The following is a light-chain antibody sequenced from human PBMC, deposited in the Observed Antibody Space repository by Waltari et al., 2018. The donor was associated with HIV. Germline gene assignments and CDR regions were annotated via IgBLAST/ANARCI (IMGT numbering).Light chain of an antibody. CDR2: GAS. J-gene: IGKJ5*01. V-gene: IGKV3-15*01. Sequence: EIVMTQSPATLSVSRGERATLSCRASQSIANNLAWYQQKLGQAPRPLIYGASTRATDIPARFSCSGSGTEFTLTLTNPQSEDFAVYSCQQNHDWPPTTFGQGTRLEIK. CDR3: QQNHDWPPTT. CDR1: QSIANN.